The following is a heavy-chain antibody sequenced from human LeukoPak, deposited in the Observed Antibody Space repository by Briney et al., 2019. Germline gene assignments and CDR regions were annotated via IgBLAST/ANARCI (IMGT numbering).Heavy chain of an antibody. D-gene: IGHD7-27*01. V-gene: IGHV3-23*01. CDR2: ITTSDGNT. CDR3: AKDGGLWVSAHWGDS. Sequence: GGSLRLSCAASGFTFSSYTMSWVRQAPEKGLEWVSTITTSDGNTYYADSVKGRFTVSRDNSKNTLFLQMNSLRAEDTAVYYCAKDGGLWVSAHWGDSWGRGTLVTVSS. J-gene: IGHJ4*02. CDR1: GFTFSSYT.